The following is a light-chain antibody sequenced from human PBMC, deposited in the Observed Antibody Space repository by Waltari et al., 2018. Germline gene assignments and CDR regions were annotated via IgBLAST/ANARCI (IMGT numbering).Light chain of an antibody. Sequence: QSALTQPRSVSGSPGQSVTISSTGTSSDVGGYNYVSWYQQHPGKAPKLMIYDVSKRPSGVPDHFSGSKSGNTASLTISGLQAEDEADYYCCSYAGSYTHVVFGGGTKLTVL. CDR1: SSDVGGYNY. CDR2: DVS. V-gene: IGLV2-11*01. CDR3: CSYAGSYTHVV. J-gene: IGLJ2*01.